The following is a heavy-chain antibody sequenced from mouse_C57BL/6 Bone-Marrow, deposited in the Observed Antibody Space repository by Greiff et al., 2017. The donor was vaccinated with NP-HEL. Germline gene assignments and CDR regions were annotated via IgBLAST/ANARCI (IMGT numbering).Heavy chain of an antibody. CDR1: GFNIKDDY. CDR3: TTRAYYYGSSYGY. CDR2: IDPENGDT. J-gene: IGHJ2*01. V-gene: IGHV14-4*01. D-gene: IGHD1-1*01. Sequence: VQLKESGAELVRPGASVKLSCTASGFNIKDDYMHWVKQRPEQGLEWIGWIDPENGDTEYASKLQGKATITADTSSNTAYLQLSSLTSEDTAVYYCTTRAYYYGSSYGYWGQGTTLTVSS.